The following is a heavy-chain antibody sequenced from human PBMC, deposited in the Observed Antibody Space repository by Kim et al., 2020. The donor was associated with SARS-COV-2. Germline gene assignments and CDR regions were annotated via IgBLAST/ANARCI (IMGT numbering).Heavy chain of an antibody. CDR1: GFTFSSYA. J-gene: IGHJ4*02. Sequence: GGSLRLSCAASGFTFSSYAMSWVRQAPGKGLEWVSAISCSGGSTYYADSVKGRFTISRDNSKNTLYLQMNSLRAEDTAVYYCAKDPHYDFWSGYYFDYWGQGTLVTVSS. D-gene: IGHD3-3*01. CDR3: AKDPHYDFWSGYYFDY. V-gene: IGHV3-23*01. CDR2: ISCSGGST.